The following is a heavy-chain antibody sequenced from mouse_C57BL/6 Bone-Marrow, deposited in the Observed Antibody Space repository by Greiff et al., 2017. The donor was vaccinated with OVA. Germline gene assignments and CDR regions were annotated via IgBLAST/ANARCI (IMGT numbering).Heavy chain of an antibody. CDR2: LNPYNGGT. V-gene: IGHV1-19*01. J-gene: IGHJ2*01. Sequence: EVQLQQSGPVLVKPGASVKMSCKASGYTFTDYYMNWVKQSHGKSLEWIGVLNPYNGGTSYNQKFNGKATLTVDKASSTAYMVLNSLTSEDSAVYYCARRWLRRRHYFDYWGQGTTLTVSS. CDR1: GYTFTDYY. D-gene: IGHD2-2*01. CDR3: ARRWLRRRHYFDY.